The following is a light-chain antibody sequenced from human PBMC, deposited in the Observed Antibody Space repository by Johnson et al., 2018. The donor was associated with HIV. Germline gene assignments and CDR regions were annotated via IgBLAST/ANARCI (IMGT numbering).Light chain of an antibody. CDR3: GTWDTSLSAGV. Sequence: QSVLTQPPSVSAAPGQKVTISCSGSSSNIGNNDVSWYQQLPGTAPKLLIYDNHKRPSGIPDRFSGSKSGTSATLGITGLQTGDEADYYCGTWDTSLSAGVFGTGTKVTFL. CDR1: SSNIGNND. V-gene: IGLV1-51*01. J-gene: IGLJ1*01. CDR2: DNH.